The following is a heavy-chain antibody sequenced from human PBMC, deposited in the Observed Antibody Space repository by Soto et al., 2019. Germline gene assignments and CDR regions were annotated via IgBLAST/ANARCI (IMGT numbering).Heavy chain of an antibody. D-gene: IGHD2-2*01. CDR1: GGTLSSYA. J-gene: IGHJ6*02. CDR2: IIPIFGTA. V-gene: IGHV1-69*13. Sequence: ASVKVSCQASGGTLSSYAISWVRQAPGQGLEWMGGIIPIFGTANYAQKFQGRVTITADESTSTAYMELSSLRSEDTAVYYCARDDCSSTSCYAYYYYYYGMDVWGQGTTVTVSS. CDR3: ARDDCSSTSCYAYYYYYYGMDV.